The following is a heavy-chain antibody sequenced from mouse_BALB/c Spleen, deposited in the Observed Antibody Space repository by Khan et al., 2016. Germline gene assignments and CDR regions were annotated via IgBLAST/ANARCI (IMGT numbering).Heavy chain of an antibody. CDR3: DRGWLGYFDH. Sequence: QVTLKESGPRILQPSQTLSPTCSFSGFSLSTSGLGVSWIRQPSGKGLEWLAHIYWDDDKRYNPSLKRRLIISKDTSRNQVFLKITSVDTADTATYDCDRGWLGYFDHWGQGTTLTVSS. V-gene: IGHV8-12*01. CDR1: GFSLSTSGLG. CDR2: IYWDDDK. J-gene: IGHJ2*01. D-gene: IGHD2-3*01.